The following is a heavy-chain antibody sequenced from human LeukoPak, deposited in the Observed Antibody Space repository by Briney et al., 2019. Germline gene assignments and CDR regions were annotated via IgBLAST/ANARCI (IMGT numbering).Heavy chain of an antibody. V-gene: IGHV4-61*02. CDR3: ARAHSSSSGYYYYYYMDV. CDR2: IYTSGST. CDR1: GGSISSGSYY. D-gene: IGHD6-6*01. Sequence: SQTLSLTCTVSGGSISSGSYYGSWIRQPAGRGLEWIGRIYTSGSTNYNPSLKSRVTISVDTSKNQFSLKLSSVTAADTAVYYCARAHSSSSGYYYYYYMDVWGKGTTVTVSS. J-gene: IGHJ6*03.